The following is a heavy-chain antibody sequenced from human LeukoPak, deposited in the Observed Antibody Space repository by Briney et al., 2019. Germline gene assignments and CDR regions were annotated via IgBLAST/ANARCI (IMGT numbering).Heavy chain of an antibody. CDR3: AREGVYGDYSVEPPIQDDY. CDR2: INPSGGST. CDR1: GYTFTGYY. D-gene: IGHD4-17*01. V-gene: IGHV1-46*01. J-gene: IGHJ4*02. Sequence: ASVKVSCKASGYTFTGYYMHWVRQAPGQGLEWMGIINPSGGSTSYAQKFQGRVTMARDTSTSTVYMELSSLRSEDTAVYYCAREGVYGDYSVEPPIQDDYWGQGTLVTVSS.